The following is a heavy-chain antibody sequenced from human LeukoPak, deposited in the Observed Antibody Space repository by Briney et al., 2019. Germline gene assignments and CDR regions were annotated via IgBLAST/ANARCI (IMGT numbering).Heavy chain of an antibody. D-gene: IGHD2-15*01. CDR1: GYTFTSYG. CDR3: ARDEKKSCSGGSCHYFDY. CDR2: ISPYNGAT. V-gene: IGHV1-18*01. J-gene: IGHJ4*02. Sequence: RASVKVSCNASGYTFTSYGFSWVRQAPGQGLEWLAWISPYNGATNHARKLQGRVTVTTDTSTRIAYMELRSLRSDDTAVYYCARDEKKSCSGGSCHYFDYWGQGTLVTVSS.